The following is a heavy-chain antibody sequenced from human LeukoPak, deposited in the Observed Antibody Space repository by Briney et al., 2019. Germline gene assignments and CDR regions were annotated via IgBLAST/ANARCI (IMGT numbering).Heavy chain of an antibody. Sequence: GGSLRLSCAASGFTFSSYAMSWVRQAPGKGLEWVSAISGSGGSTYYADSVKGRFTISRDNAKNSLYLQMNSLRAEDTAVYYCARRAYSNYLNYWGQGTLVTVSS. CDR1: GFTFSSYA. CDR2: ISGSGGST. CDR3: ARRAYSNYLNY. J-gene: IGHJ4*02. V-gene: IGHV3-23*01. D-gene: IGHD4-11*01.